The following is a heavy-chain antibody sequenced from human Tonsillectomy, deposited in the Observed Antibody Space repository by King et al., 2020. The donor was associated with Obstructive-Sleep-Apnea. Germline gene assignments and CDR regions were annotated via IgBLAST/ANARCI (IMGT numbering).Heavy chain of an antibody. CDR1: GGSISSDNC. CDR3: TRDQGAVGRFDY. V-gene: IGHV4-4*02. CDR2: IYHSGRN. D-gene: IGHD6-19*01. Sequence: QLQESGPGLVKPSGTLSLTCAVSGGSISSDNCWTWVRQPPGTGLEWIGEIYHSGRNNYNPSLKSRVTVSVEKSKNQVSLKLNSVTAADTAVYYCTRDQGAVGRFDYWGQGILVTVSS. J-gene: IGHJ4*02.